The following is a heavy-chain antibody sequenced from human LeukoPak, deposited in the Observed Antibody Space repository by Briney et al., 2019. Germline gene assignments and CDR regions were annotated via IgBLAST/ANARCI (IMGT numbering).Heavy chain of an antibody. J-gene: IGHJ6*03. CDR1: GYTFTSYG. CDR2: INPSGGST. V-gene: IGHV1-46*01. Sequence: GASVKVSCKASGYTFTSYGISWVRQAPGQGLEWMGIINPSGGSTSYAQKFQGRVTMTRDMSTSTVYMELSSLRSEDTAVYYCARQRYSSGIYFGFNYYYYMDVWGKGTTVTVSS. CDR3: ARQRYSSGIYFGFNYYYYMDV. D-gene: IGHD6-19*01.